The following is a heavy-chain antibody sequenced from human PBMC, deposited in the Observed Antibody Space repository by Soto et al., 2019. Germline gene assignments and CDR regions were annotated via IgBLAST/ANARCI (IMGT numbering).Heavy chain of an antibody. V-gene: IGHV1-18*04. J-gene: IGHJ4*02. CDR1: GYSFTSYG. Sequence: ASVKVSCKASGYSFTSYGISWVRQAPGQGLEWMGWISPYHGNTKYAQNFPGRVTMTTDTSTYTAYMEMRSLRSDDPAVYYCARNFGSNLSAPGAVFDYWGQGTLVTVS. CDR3: ARNFGSNLSAPGAVFDY. D-gene: IGHD3-3*01. CDR2: ISPYHGNT.